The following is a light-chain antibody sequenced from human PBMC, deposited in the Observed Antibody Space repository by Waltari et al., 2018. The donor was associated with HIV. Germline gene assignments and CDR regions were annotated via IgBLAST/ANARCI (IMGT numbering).Light chain of an antibody. CDR3: SSYVVNSTPYV. CDR2: EVT. V-gene: IGLV2-14*01. CDR1: SNDVGRYDY. J-gene: IGLJ1*01. Sequence: QSALTQPASVSGSPGQSITISCTGTSNDVGRYDYVSWYQHHPGKAPKLVIYEVTNRPSGISNRFSGSKSGNTASLTISRLQAEDEADYYCSSYVVNSTPYVFGSGTKVTVL.